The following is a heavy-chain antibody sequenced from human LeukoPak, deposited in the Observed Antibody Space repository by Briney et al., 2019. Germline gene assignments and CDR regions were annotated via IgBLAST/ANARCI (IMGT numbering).Heavy chain of an antibody. CDR3: ARASRTGDVVNY. J-gene: IGHJ4*02. V-gene: IGHV1-69*04. CDR1: GYTFTSYG. D-gene: IGHD2-15*01. CDR2: IIPILGIA. Sequence: ASVKVSCKASGYTFTSYGISWVRQAPGQGLEWMGRIIPILGIANYAQKFQDRVTITADRSTTTAYMELSSLRSEDTAVYYCARASRTGDVVNYWGQGTLVTVSS.